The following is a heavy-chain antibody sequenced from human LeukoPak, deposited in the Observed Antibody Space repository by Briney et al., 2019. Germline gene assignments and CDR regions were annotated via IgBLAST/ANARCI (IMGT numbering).Heavy chain of an antibody. CDR1: GGSISSYH. V-gene: IGHV4-59*08. CDR3: ARQGYYDYIFDY. CDR2: IYYSGST. Sequence: SETLSLTCTVSGGSISSYHWSWIRQPPGKALEWLGYIYYSGSTNYNPSLKSRVTISVDTSKNQFSLKLSSVTAADTAVYYCARQGYYDYIFDYWGQGTLVTVSS. D-gene: IGHD3-16*01. J-gene: IGHJ4*02.